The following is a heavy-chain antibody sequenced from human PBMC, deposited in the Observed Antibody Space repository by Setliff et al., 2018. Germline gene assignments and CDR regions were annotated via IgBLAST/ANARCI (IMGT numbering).Heavy chain of an antibody. D-gene: IGHD1-26*01. CDR1: GYSISSGHY. Sequence: PSETLSLTCTVSGYSISSGHYWGWIRQPPGKGLEWIGSISHSGSTYYNPSLRSRVTISLDTSKNQFSLKLSSVTAADTAVYYCARKGISALSGAFDMWGQGTMVTVSS. CDR3: ARKGISALSGAFDM. V-gene: IGHV4-38-2*02. CDR2: ISHSGST. J-gene: IGHJ3*02.